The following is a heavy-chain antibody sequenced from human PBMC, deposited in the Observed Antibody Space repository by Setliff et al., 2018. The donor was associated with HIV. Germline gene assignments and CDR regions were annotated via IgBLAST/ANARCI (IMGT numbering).Heavy chain of an antibody. CDR3: ARHGGSYAFAEYLQH. D-gene: IGHD1-26*01. J-gene: IGHJ1*01. CDR1: GGSISSSSYY. CDR2: MYYSGST. Sequence: NPSETLSLTCTVSGGSISSSSYYWGWIRQPPGKGLEWIGSMYYSGSTYYNPSLKSRLTISLDTSKNQFSLKLSSVTAADTAVYYCARHGGSYAFAEYLQHWGQGTLVTVS. V-gene: IGHV4-39*01.